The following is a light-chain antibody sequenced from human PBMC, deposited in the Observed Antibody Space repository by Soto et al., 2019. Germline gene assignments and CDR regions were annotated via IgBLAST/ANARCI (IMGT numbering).Light chain of an antibody. Sequence: MVVTQSPATLSVSPGAIVTLSCRTSQDVSSKLAWYQQKPGQAPRLLIYGASSRATGTPARFSGSGSETDFTLTISSLEPEDFAVYYCQHRMNWPLTFGPGTRLEIK. CDR2: GAS. CDR1: QDVSSK. V-gene: IGKV3-11*01. CDR3: QHRMNWPLT. J-gene: IGKJ5*01.